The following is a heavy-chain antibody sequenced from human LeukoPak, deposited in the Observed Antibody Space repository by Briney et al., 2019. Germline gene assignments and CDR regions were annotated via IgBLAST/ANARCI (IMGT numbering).Heavy chain of an antibody. J-gene: IGHJ5*02. V-gene: IGHV1-69*06. Sequence: ASVKVSCTASGGTSSSYAISWVRQAPGQGLEWMGRIIPIFGTANYAQKFQGRVTITADKSTSTAYMELSSLRSEDTAVYYCASSGRLVPAATENWFDPWGQGTLVTVSS. CDR3: ASSGRLVPAATENWFDP. CDR1: GGTSSSYA. CDR2: IIPIFGTA. D-gene: IGHD2-2*01.